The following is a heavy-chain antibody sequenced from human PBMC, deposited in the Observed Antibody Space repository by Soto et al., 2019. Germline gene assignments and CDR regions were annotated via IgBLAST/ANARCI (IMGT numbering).Heavy chain of an antibody. CDR2: ISAYNGNT. CDR1: GYTFTSYG. Sequence: ASVKVSCKASGYTFTSYGISWVRQAPGQGLEWMGWISAYNGNTNYAQKLQGRVTMTTDTSTSTAYMELRSLRSDDTAVYYCARQLDIVVVPAAMLTMGYWGQGTLVTVSS. V-gene: IGHV1-18*01. D-gene: IGHD2-2*03. J-gene: IGHJ4*02. CDR3: ARQLDIVVVPAAMLTMGY.